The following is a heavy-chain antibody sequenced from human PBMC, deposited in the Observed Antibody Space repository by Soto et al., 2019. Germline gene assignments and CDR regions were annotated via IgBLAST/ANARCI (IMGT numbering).Heavy chain of an antibody. CDR1: GYTFRNYG. Sequence: QVQLVQSGAEVKKPGASVRVSCKASGYTFRNYGITWVRLVSGQGLEWMGWINVYNGNTDYAQIVQGRVTLTPDTSTSTAFMDLRSLRSDDTALYYCARAIPAGYGHTTLDYWGQGSLVTVSS. CDR3: ARAIPAGYGHTTLDY. V-gene: IGHV1-18*01. CDR2: INVYNGNT. D-gene: IGHD5-18*01. J-gene: IGHJ4*02.